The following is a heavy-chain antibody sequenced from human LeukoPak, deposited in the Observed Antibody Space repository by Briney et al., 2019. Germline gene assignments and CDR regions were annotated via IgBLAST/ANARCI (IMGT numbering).Heavy chain of an antibody. D-gene: IGHD2-15*01. CDR2: IDHSGST. CDR1: GGSFSGYY. J-gene: IGHJ3*02. CDR3: ACTLGYCSGGSCYRTHDAFDI. V-gene: IGHV4-34*01. Sequence: SETLSLTCVVYGGSFSGYYWSWIRQPPGKGLEWIGEIDHSGSTNYNPSLKSRVTISADTSKNQFSLKLSSVTAADTAVYYCACTLGYCSGGSCYRTHDAFDIWGQGTMVTVSS.